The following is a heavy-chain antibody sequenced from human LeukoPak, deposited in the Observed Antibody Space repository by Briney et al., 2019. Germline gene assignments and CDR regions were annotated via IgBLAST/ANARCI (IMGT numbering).Heavy chain of an antibody. J-gene: IGHJ4*02. Sequence: ASVKVSCKASGYTFTSYGISWVRQAPGQGLEWMGWVSAYNGNTNYAQKLQGRVTMTTDTSTSTAYMELRSLRSDDTAVYYCARVGHGYSYGHIDYWGQGTLVTVSS. CDR3: ARVGHGYSYGHIDY. CDR2: VSAYNGNT. CDR1: GYTFTSYG. D-gene: IGHD5-18*01. V-gene: IGHV1-18*01.